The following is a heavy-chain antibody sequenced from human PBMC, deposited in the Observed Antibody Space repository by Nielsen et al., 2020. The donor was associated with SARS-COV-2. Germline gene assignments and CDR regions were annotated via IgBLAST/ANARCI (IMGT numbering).Heavy chain of an antibody. CDR1: GYSFTSNW. J-gene: IGHJ4*02. CDR3: ARPASGTYQNPDS. CDR2: IDPSDSYT. D-gene: IGHD1-26*01. Sequence: GESLKISCKGSGYSFTSNWITWVRQVPGKGLEWVGRIDPSDSYTNYSPSFQGHVTISVDRVISTAFLQWSSLRASDSAMYYCARPASGTYQNPDSWGQGTLVTVTS. V-gene: IGHV5-10-1*01.